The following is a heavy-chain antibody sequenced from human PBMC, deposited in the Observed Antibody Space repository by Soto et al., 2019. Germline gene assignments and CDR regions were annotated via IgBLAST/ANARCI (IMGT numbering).Heavy chain of an antibody. Sequence: ASETLSLTCTVSGDSISSYYWSWIRQPPGKGLEWIGYISHSGSTNYKASLKSRVNISLDTSKNSLALRLDSVTTADTAVYYCARGRKVEQWVSSGRGGGMDVWGQGTTVTVSS. D-gene: IGHD6-19*01. CDR1: GDSISSYY. J-gene: IGHJ6*02. CDR3: ARGRKVEQWVSSGRGGGMDV. CDR2: ISHSGST. V-gene: IGHV4-59*01.